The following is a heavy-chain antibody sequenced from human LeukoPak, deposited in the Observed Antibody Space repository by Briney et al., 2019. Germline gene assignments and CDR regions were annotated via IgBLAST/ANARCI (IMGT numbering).Heavy chain of an antibody. CDR3: ARAHGSGSYYARWFDP. Sequence: SETLSLTCTVSGDSMSYYYWSWIRQPPGKGLEWIGYIYYSGSTNYNPSLKSRVTISVDTSKNQFSLKLSSVTAADTAVYYCARAHGSGSYYARWFDPWGQGTLVTVSS. CDR1: GDSMSYYY. V-gene: IGHV4-59*01. D-gene: IGHD3-10*01. J-gene: IGHJ5*02. CDR2: IYYSGST.